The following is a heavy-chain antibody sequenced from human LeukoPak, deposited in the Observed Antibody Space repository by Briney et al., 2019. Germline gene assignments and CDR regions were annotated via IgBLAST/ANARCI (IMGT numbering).Heavy chain of an antibody. Sequence: PSETLSLTCAVSGGSISSSNWWSWVRQPPGQGLEWIGYIYYSGSTNYNPSLKSRVTISVDTSKNQFSLKLSSVTAADTAVYYCARIWMLREYSSGWYGMWDAFDIWGQGTMVTVSS. CDR2: IYYSGST. V-gene: IGHV4-4*02. CDR3: ARIWMLREYSSGWYGMWDAFDI. D-gene: IGHD6-19*01. CDR1: GGSISSSNW. J-gene: IGHJ3*02.